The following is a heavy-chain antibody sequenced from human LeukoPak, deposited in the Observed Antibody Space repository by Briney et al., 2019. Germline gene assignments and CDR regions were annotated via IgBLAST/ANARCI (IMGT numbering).Heavy chain of an antibody. CDR2: ISAYNGNT. CDR1: GYTFTSYG. J-gene: IGHJ6*02. CDR3: ARGGYSYGGSSYYYYGMDV. D-gene: IGHD5-18*01. Sequence: GASVKVSCKASGYTFTSYGISWVRQAPGQGLEWMGWISAYNGNTNYAQKLQGRVTMTTDTSTSTAYMELRSLRSDDPAVYYCARGGYSYGGSSYYYYGMDVWGQGTTVTVSS. V-gene: IGHV1-18*01.